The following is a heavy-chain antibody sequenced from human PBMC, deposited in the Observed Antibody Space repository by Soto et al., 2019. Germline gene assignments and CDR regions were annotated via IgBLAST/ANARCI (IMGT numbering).Heavy chain of an antibody. Sequence: ASVKVSCMASGYTFIVSGIGGARPAPGRGLEWMGWISTYNGFAAYAPKFQGRVIMTADTSTTTAYLDLSNLRFDDTAVYYCARRGSFCTTSSCYHNAFDVWGQGTMVTVSS. CDR3: ARRGSFCTTSSCYHNAFDV. CDR2: ISTYNGFA. D-gene: IGHD2-2*01. V-gene: IGHV1-18*01. CDR1: GYTFIVSG. J-gene: IGHJ3*01.